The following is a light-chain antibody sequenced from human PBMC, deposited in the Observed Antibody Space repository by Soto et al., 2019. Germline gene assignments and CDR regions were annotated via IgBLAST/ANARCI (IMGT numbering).Light chain of an antibody. CDR1: QSVSSGY. CDR3: QQYGSSPRT. CDR2: GAS. Sequence: EIVLTQSPGTLSLSIGERATLSCRASQSVSSGYLAWYQQKPGQAPRLLIYGASSRATGIPDRFSGSGSGTDFTLTISRLEPEEFAVYYCQQYGSSPRTFGQGTKVDIK. J-gene: IGKJ1*01. V-gene: IGKV3-20*01.